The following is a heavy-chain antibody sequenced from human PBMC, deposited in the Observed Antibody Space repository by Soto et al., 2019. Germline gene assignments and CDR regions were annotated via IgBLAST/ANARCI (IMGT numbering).Heavy chain of an antibody. CDR2: INPSGGST. Sequence: QVQLVQSGAEVKKPGASVKVSCKASGYTFTSYYMHWVRQAPGQGLEWMGIINPSGGSTSYAQKFQGRVTMTRDTSTSTVYMELSSLRSEDTAVYYCARELRFLEWLWSCDPWGQGTLVTVSS. V-gene: IGHV1-46*01. J-gene: IGHJ5*02. D-gene: IGHD3-3*01. CDR3: ARELRFLEWLWSCDP. CDR1: GYTFTSYY.